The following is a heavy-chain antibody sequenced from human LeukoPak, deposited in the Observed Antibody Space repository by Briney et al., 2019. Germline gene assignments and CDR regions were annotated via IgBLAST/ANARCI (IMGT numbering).Heavy chain of an antibody. V-gene: IGHV1-2*02. J-gene: IGHJ5*02. D-gene: IGHD2-2*01. Sequence: ASVKVSCKASGYTFTGYYMHWVRQAPGRGLEWMGWINPNSGGTNYAQKFQGRVTMTRDTSISTAYMELSRLRSDDTAVYYCARGDIVVVFPLESWFDPWGQGTLVTVSS. CDR2: INPNSGGT. CDR1: GYTFTGYY. CDR3: ARGDIVVVFPLESWFDP.